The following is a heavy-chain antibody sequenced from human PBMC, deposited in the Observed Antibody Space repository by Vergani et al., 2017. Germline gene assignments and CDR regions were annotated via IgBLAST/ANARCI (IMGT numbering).Heavy chain of an antibody. Sequence: QVQLQESGPGLVKPSETLSLTCTVSGGSISSYYWSWIRQPPGKGLEWIGYIYYSGSTKYNPSLKSRVTISVDTSKNQFSLKLSSVTAADTAVYYCARGGGNADDAFDIWGQGTMVTVSS. CDR3: ARGGGNADDAFDI. V-gene: IGHV4-59*12. CDR2: IYYSGST. J-gene: IGHJ3*02. D-gene: IGHD4-23*01. CDR1: GGSISSYY.